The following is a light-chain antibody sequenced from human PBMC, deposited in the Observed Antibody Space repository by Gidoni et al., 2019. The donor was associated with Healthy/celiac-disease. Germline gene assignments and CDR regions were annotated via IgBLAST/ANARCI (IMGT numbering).Light chain of an antibody. J-gene: IGLJ1*01. Sequence: QSVLTQPPSGSAAPGQKVTISCPGHTANVGNNFVAWYQHLPGTAPILLLFDNAKRPSSGRPQRLSGSKSGTSAILDSTELQTGDEGDYYRGTWDSGLPIFVFGTGTKVTVL. V-gene: IGLV1-51*01. CDR3: GTWDSGLPIFV. CDR1: TANVGNNF. CDR2: DNA.